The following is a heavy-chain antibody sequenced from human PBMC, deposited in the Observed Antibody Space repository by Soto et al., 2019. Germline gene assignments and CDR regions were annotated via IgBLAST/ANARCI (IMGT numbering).Heavy chain of an antibody. J-gene: IGHJ4*02. Sequence: PGGSLRHSCAASGFTFSSYSMNWVRQAPGKGLEWVSSISSSSSYIYYADSVKGRFTISRDNAKNSLYLQMNSLRAEDTAVYYCARDQGGRWSCDYCRQGPLAAVSS. CDR1: GFTFSSYS. V-gene: IGHV3-21*01. CDR2: ISSSSSYI. D-gene: IGHD6-13*01. CDR3: ARDQGGRWSCDY.